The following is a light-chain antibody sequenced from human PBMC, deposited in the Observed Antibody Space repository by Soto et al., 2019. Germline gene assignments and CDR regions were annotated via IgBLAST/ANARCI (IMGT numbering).Light chain of an antibody. V-gene: IGKV1-8*01. CDR1: QGISSY. CDR2: AAS. CDR3: QQYNSYS. Sequence: AIRMTQSPSSFSASTGYIFTITCRASQGISSYLAWYQQKPVKAPKLLIYAASTLESGVPSRFSGSGSGTEFTLTISSMQPDDFATYYCQQYNSYSFGQGTKVDIK. J-gene: IGKJ1*01.